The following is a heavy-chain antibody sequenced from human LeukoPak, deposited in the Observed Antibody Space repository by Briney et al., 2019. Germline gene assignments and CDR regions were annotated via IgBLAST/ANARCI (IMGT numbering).Heavy chain of an antibody. V-gene: IGHV3-48*01. Sequence: GGSLRLSCAASGFTFRTYSIIWVRQAPGKGLEWVSHIGGSGSFIYYADSVKGRFTISRDNAKNSVFLQMNSLRAEDTAVYYCARFAAGGSYYYYMDVWGKGTTVTVSS. CDR2: IGGSGSFI. D-gene: IGHD6-25*01. CDR1: GFTFRTYS. J-gene: IGHJ6*03. CDR3: ARFAAGGSYYYYMDV.